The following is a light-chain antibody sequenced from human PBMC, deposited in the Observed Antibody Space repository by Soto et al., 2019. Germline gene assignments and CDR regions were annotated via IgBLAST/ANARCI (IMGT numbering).Light chain of an antibody. Sequence: DIQMTQSPSSLSASVGDRVTITCRASQSISTSLNWYQHTPGKAPKFLIYAVSSLQSRVPSRFSGSGSGTDFTLTISSLQPEDFATYYCQQSHSVPPTFGQGTKVYIK. V-gene: IGKV1-39*01. CDR1: QSISTS. CDR2: AVS. CDR3: QQSHSVPPT. J-gene: IGKJ1*01.